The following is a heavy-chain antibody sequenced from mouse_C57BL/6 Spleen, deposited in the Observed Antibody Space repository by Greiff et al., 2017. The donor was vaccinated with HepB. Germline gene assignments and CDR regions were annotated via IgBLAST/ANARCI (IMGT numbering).Heavy chain of an antibody. CDR3: ARHPSTSYYFDY. D-gene: IGHD5-5*01. CDR1: GFTFSSYG. Sequence: DVHLVESGGDLVKPGGSLKLSCAASGFTFSSYGMSWVRQTPDKRLEWVATISSGGSYTYYPDSVKGRFTISRDNAKNTLYLQMSSLKSEDTAMYYCARHPSTSYYFDYWGQGTTLTVSS. CDR2: ISSGGSYT. J-gene: IGHJ2*01. V-gene: IGHV5-6*01.